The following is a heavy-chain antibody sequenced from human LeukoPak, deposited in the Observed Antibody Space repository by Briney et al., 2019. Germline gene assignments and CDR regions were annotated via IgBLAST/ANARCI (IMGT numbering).Heavy chain of an antibody. V-gene: IGHV3-30*18. CDR1: GFSFSNYG. CDR3: AKGVYGSRSTSLADV. CDR2: ISHDGSEK. D-gene: IGHD3-10*01. J-gene: IGHJ4*02. Sequence: GGSLRLSCVTSGFSFSNYGMHWVRQAPGKGLEWAAVISHDGSEKYYADPVKGRFTISRDNSKNTLYLQTNSLRVEDTAVYYCAKGVYGSRSTSLADVWGQGTLVTVSS.